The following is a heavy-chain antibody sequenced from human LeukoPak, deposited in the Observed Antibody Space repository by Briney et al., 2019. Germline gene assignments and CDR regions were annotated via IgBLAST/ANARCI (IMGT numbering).Heavy chain of an antibody. CDR2: IFPIFGKK. J-gene: IGHJ4*02. D-gene: IGHD3-9*01. CDR3: SREDCDILTWYYFDF. V-gene: IGHV1-69*05. CDR1: GGTFSSYA. Sequence: GASVKVSCKASGGTFSSYAISWVRQAPGQGLEWMGGIFPIFGKKNYAQKVQGRGTITTDESTSTAYMEMSRLRAEDTDVSYRSREDCDILTWYYFDFWGQGTLVTVSS.